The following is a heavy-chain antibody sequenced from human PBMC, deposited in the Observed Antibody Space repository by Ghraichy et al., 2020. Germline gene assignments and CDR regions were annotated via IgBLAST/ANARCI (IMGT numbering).Heavy chain of an antibody. J-gene: IGHJ3*02. CDR2: INHSGST. D-gene: IGHD3-9*01. V-gene: IGHV4-34*01. CDR1: GGSFSGYY. Sequence: SQTLSLTCAVYGGSFSGYYWSWIRQPPGKGLEWIGEINHSGSTNYNPSLKSRVTISVDTSKNQFSLKLSSVTAADTAVYYCARLVLRYFDWPTPHWLFGGAFDIWGQGTMVTVSS. CDR3: ARLVLRYFDWPTPHWLFGGAFDI.